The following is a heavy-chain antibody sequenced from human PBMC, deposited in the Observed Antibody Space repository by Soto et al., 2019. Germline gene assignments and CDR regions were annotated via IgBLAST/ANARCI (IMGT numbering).Heavy chain of an antibody. CDR1: GNIFPSYG. J-gene: IGHJ4*02. CDR3: ATDRGGYGTFDY. V-gene: IGHV1-18*01. CDR2: INSYNGVT. D-gene: IGHD5-12*01. Sequence: GPEVKKPGASVKGSCKASGNIFPSYGISWVRQAPGQGLEWMGWINSYNGVTNYAQSLQGRVTLTTDSSTSTAYMEVRSLRSDDTAVYYCATDRGGYGTFDYWGQGTLVTVSS.